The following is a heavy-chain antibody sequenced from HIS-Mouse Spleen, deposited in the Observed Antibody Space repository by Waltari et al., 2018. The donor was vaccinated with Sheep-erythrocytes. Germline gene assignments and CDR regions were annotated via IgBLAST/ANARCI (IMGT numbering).Heavy chain of an antibody. CDR1: GLGYSSNY. D-gene: IGHD1-26*01. CDR3: ARGAGGFLGAHDAFDI. Sequence: EVQLVAAGGGLIQPGGSLRFSCGGSGLGYSSNYRSWVRQAPGKGLEWVSVIYRGDSTYYAYSVKGRFTISIDNSKNTLYLQIISLRAEDTAVYYCARGAGGFLGAHDAFDIWGQGTMVTVSS. J-gene: IGHJ3*02. V-gene: IGHV3-53*01. CDR2: IYRGDST.